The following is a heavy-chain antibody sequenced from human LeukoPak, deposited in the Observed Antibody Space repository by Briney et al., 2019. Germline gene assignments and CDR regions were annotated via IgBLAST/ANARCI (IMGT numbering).Heavy chain of an antibody. V-gene: IGHV3-21*01. D-gene: IGHD5-18*01. CDR1: GFTFSSYS. CDR3: AKDEGRYSYGIGFDY. CDR2: ISSSSSYI. Sequence: PGGSLRLSCAASGFTFSSYSMNWVRQAPGKGLEWVSSISSSSSYIYYADSVKGRFTISRDNAKNSLYLQMNSLRAEDTAVYYCAKDEGRYSYGIGFDYWGQGTLVTVSS. J-gene: IGHJ4*02.